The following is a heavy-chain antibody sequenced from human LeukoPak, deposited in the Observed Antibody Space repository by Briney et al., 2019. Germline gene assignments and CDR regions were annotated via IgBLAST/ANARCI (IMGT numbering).Heavy chain of an antibody. J-gene: IGHJ6*02. V-gene: IGHV5-10-1*01. CDR1: GSCITNYW. CDR3: ANRQEPVAFGLDVYDYYGVDV. D-gene: IGHD3-3*02. CDR2: IDPSDSYN. Sequence: GESLKISCWGSGSCITNYWITWVHQMPGKGLEWMGRIDPSDSYNTYGPSFQGHVTISVDKSISTAYLQWDSLKASDTAMYYCANRQEPVAFGLDVYDYYGVDVWGQGTTVTVSS.